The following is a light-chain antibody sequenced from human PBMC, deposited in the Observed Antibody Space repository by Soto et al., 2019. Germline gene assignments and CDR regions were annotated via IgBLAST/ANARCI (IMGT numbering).Light chain of an antibody. CDR3: QQSYSTPHT. CDR2: AAS. Sequence: IQMTQSPSSLSASVGDRVTITCLASQSISSYLNWYQQKPGKAPKLLIYAASSLQSGVPSRFSGSGSGTDFTLTISSLQHEDFATYYCQQSYSTPHTFGQGTKVDIK. CDR1: QSISSY. V-gene: IGKV1-39*01. J-gene: IGKJ2*01.